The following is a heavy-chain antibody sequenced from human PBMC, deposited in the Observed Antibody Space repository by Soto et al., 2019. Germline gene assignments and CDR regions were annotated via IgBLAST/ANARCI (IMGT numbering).Heavy chain of an antibody. CDR3: ARDSPGDFWSGYYEGP. Sequence: PGGSLRPSCAASGFTFSSYAMSWVRQAPGKGLEWVSAISGSGGSTYYADSVKGRFTISRDNSKNTLYLQMNSLRAEDTAVYYCARDSPGDFWSGYYEGPWGQGTLVTVSS. CDR2: ISGSGGST. D-gene: IGHD3-3*01. J-gene: IGHJ5*02. CDR1: GFTFSSYA. V-gene: IGHV3-23*01.